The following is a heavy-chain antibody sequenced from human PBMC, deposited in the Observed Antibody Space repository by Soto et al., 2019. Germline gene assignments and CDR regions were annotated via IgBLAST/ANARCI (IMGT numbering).Heavy chain of an antibody. CDR2: FRESGGTT. J-gene: IGHJ5*02. V-gene: IGHV3-23*01. D-gene: IGHD2-15*01. Sequence: GGSLRLSCAASGFGFTFSTSAMSWVRQAPGKGLEWVSTFRESGGTTHYADSVKGRFTISRDNSKNTLYLQMNSLRADDTAVYYCAKDQDRVPNWFDPWGQGTLVTVSS. CDR1: GFGFTFSTSA. CDR3: AKDQDRVPNWFDP.